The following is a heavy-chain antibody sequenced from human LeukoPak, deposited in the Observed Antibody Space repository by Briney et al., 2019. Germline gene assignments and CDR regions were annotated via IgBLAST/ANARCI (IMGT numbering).Heavy chain of an antibody. CDR1: GFTFSSYG. CDR2: ISYDGSNK. J-gene: IGHJ4*02. V-gene: IGHV3-30*18. D-gene: IGHD2/OR15-2a*01. CDR3: AKELSGFWYFDY. Sequence: GRSLRLSCGASGFTFSSYGMHWVRQAPGKGLEWVVVISYDGSNKYYADSVKGRFTISRDNSKNTLYLQMNSLRAEDTAVYYCAKELSGFWYFDYWGQGTLVTVSS.